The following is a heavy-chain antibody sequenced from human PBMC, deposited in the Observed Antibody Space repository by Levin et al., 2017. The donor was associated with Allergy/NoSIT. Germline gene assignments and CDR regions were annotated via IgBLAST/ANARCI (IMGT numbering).Heavy chain of an antibody. Sequence: SGGSLRLSCAVYSGSFSGYYWSWIRQPPGKGLEWIGEINHRGSTNYNPSLRSRVTISVDTSKNQFSLKLTSMTAADTTVYYCARGITTVTTVRYFDLWGRGTLVTVSS. J-gene: IGHJ2*01. D-gene: IGHD4-17*01. V-gene: IGHV4-34*01. CDR3: ARGITTVTTVRYFDL. CDR1: SGSFSGYY. CDR2: INHRGST.